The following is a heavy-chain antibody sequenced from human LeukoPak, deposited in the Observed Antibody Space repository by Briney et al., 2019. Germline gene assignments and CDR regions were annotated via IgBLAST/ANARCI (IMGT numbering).Heavy chain of an antibody. CDR1: GYTFTSYY. Sequence: ASVTVSCKASGYTFTSYYMHWVRQAPGQGLEWMGIINPSGGSTGYAQKFQGRVTMTRDTSTSTVYMELSSLRSEDTAVYYCARSLRRTFGGVIVDYWGQGTLVTVSS. V-gene: IGHV1-46*01. J-gene: IGHJ4*02. CDR3: ARSLRRTFGGVIVDY. D-gene: IGHD3-16*02. CDR2: INPSGGST.